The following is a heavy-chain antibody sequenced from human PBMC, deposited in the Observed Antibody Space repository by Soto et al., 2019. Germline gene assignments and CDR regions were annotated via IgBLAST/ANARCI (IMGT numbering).Heavy chain of an antibody. CDR1: GYTFTGYY. Sequence: ASVKVSCKASGYTFTGYYMHWVRQAPGQGLEWMGWINPNSGGTNYAQKFQGWVTMTRDTSISTAYMEVSRLRSDDTAVYYCARGCSSTSCYSPYGMDVWGQGTTVTVSS. CDR2: INPNSGGT. D-gene: IGHD2-2*01. V-gene: IGHV1-2*04. J-gene: IGHJ6*02. CDR3: ARGCSSTSCYSPYGMDV.